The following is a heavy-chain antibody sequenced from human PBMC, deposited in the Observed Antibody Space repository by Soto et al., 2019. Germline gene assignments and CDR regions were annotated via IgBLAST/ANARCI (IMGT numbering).Heavy chain of an antibody. D-gene: IGHD3-3*02. Sequence: QVQLVQSGAEVKKPGASVKVSCRASGYTFTNYYIHWVRQAPGQGLEWMGIINPSGSTTYAQKFQGRVTLTRDTSTSTVYMELSRLRSEDAAVYYCAREAGVAIFGVVSYYGMDVW. V-gene: IGHV1-46*01. CDR3: AREAGVAIFGVVSYYGMDV. CDR1: GYTFTNYY. CDR2: INPSGST. J-gene: IGHJ6*01.